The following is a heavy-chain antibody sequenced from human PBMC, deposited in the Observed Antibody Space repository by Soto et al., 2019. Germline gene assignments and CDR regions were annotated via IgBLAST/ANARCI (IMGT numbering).Heavy chain of an antibody. Sequence: EVQLVESGGGLVQSGGSLRLSCAASGFTFSTYSMNWVRQAPGKGLEWFSYISTGSSTIYYADSVKGRFTISRDNAKNSLYLQMNCLRDEDTAVYYCARGRYGLGFDYLGQGTLVTVSS. CDR2: ISTGSSTI. V-gene: IGHV3-48*02. CDR3: ARGRYGLGFDY. CDR1: GFTFSTYS. D-gene: IGHD3-9*01. J-gene: IGHJ4*02.